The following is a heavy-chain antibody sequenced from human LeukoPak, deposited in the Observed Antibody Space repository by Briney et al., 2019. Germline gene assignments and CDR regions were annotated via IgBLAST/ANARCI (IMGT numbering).Heavy chain of an antibody. V-gene: IGHV3-30-3*01. J-gene: IGHJ3*02. Sequence: SGGSLRLSCAASGFTFSTYTIHWVRQAPGKGLEWVAVISNDGHFKYYADSVKGRFTISRDNSKSTLFLQMNSLTIEDTAVYYCARETRLPHNDILINRRAFDIWGQGTILTVSP. CDR3: ARETRLPHNDILINRRAFDI. D-gene: IGHD3-9*01. CDR1: GFTFSTYT. CDR2: ISNDGHFK.